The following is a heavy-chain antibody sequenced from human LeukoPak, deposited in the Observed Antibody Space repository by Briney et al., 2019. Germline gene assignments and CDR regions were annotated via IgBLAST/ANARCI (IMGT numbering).Heavy chain of an antibody. V-gene: IGHV1-2*06. CDR2: INPNSGGT. D-gene: IGHD6-13*01. CDR1: GYTFTGYY. Sequence: GASVKVSCKASGYTFTGYYMHWVRQAPGQGLEWMGRINPNSGGTNYAQKLQGRVTMTTDTSTSTAYMELRSLRSDDTAVYYCARDVRYSSSWYDDYWGQGTLVTVSS. J-gene: IGHJ4*02. CDR3: ARDVRYSSSWYDDY.